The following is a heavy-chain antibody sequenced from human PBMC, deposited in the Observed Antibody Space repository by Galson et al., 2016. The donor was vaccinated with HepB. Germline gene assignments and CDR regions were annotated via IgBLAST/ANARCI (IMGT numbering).Heavy chain of an antibody. CDR3: ARALAAVAGAPDY. CDR1: EYTFTNYY. D-gene: IGHD6-19*01. Sequence: SVKVSCKAPEYTFTNYYMHWVRQAPGQGLEWMGINNPSGGGGSPAYAPKFQGRVTFIRGTSTNTVHMELSSLRSEDTAIYYCARALAAVAGAPDYWGQGSLVTVSA. J-gene: IGHJ4*02. CDR2: NNPSGGGGSP. V-gene: IGHV1-46*01.